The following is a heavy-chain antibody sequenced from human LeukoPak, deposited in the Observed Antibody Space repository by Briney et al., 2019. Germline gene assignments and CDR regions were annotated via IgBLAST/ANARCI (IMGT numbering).Heavy chain of an antibody. V-gene: IGHV3-48*03. J-gene: IGHJ4*02. CDR2: ISNSGSPI. CDR1: GFTFSRYD. Sequence: PGGSLRLSCAASGFTFSRYDFNWVRQAPGKGLEWVSYISNSGSPIYYTDSVKGRFTISGDNAKSSLYLQMNRLRPDDTAVYYCARGLSVGGQGTLVSVSS. CDR3: ARGLSV. D-gene: IGHD3-3*02.